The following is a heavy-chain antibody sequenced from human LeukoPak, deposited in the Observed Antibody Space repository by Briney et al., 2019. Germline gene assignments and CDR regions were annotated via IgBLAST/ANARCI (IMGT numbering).Heavy chain of an antibody. J-gene: IGHJ4*02. CDR2: IYYSGST. CDR1: GGSISSSSYY. D-gene: IGHD2-8*02. V-gene: IGHV4-39*01. Sequence: PSETLSLTCTVSGGSISSSSYYWGWIRQPPGKGLEWIGSIYYSGSTYYNPSLKSRVTISVDTSKNQFSLKLSSVTAADTAVYYCARLSVPDWCFDYWGQGTLVTVSS. CDR3: ARLSVPDWCFDY.